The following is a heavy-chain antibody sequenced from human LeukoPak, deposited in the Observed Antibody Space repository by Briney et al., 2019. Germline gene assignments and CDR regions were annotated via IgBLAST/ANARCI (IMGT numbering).Heavy chain of an antibody. CDR1: GYSFPSYW. D-gene: IGHD3-16*01. V-gene: IGHV5-51*01. CDR3: AITITSTAAYYFDY. CDR2: IYPGDSDT. Sequence: GESLKISCKGSGYSFPSYWIGWVRQMPGKGLEWMGIIYPGDSDTGYSPSFQGQVTISADKSISTAYLQWSSLKASDTAMYYCAITITSTAAYYFDYWGQGTLVTVSS. J-gene: IGHJ4*02.